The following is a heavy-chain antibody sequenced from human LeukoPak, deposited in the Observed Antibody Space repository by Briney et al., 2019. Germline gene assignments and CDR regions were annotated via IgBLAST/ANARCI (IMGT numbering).Heavy chain of an antibody. CDR3: ARDNLLPMTTVTSDYYYYYVDV. J-gene: IGHJ6*03. CDR2: IIPIFGTA. D-gene: IGHD4-17*01. V-gene: IGHV1-69*01. CDR1: GGTFSSYA. Sequence: SVKVSCKASGGTFSSYAISWVRQAPGQGLEWMGGIIPIFGTANYAQKFQGRVTITADESTSTAYMELSSLRSEDTAVYYCARDNLLPMTTVTSDYYYYYVDVWGKGTTVTISS.